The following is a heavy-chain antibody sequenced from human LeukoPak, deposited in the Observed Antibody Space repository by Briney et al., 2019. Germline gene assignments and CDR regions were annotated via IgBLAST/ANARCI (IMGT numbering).Heavy chain of an antibody. CDR2: IIPIFGTA. J-gene: IGHJ4*02. V-gene: IGHV1-69*05. CDR1: GGTFSSYA. D-gene: IGHD6-13*01. CDR3: ARDLGIAAAGT. Sequence: GASVKVSCKAAGGTFSSYAISWVRQAPGQGLEWMGRIIPIFGTANYAQKFQGRVTITTDESTSTAYMELSSLRSEDTAVYYCARDLGIAAAGTWGQGTLVTVSS.